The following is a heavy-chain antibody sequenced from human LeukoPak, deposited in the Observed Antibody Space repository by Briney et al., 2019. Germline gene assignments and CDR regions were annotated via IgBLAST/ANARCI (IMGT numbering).Heavy chain of an antibody. V-gene: IGHV1-18*01. CDR3: ARVPVVVTAVSYFDL. CDR2: ISAYNGNT. D-gene: IGHD2-21*02. J-gene: IGHJ2*01. CDR1: GYTFTSYG. Sequence: ASVKVSCKASGYTFTSYGISWVRQAPGQGLEWMGWISAYNGNTNYAQKLQGRVTMTTDTSTSTAYMELRSLRSDDTAVYYCARVPVVVTAVSYFDLWGXXXLVTVSS.